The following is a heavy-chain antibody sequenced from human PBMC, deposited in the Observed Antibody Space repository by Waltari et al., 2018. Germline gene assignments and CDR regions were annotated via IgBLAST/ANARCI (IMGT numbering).Heavy chain of an antibody. CDR1: GGSFSGYY. J-gene: IGHJ6*03. CDR3: ARGRGYYYYYMDV. V-gene: IGHV4-34*01. Sequence: QVQLQQWGAGLLKPSETLSLTCAVYGGSFSGYYWSWIRQPPGKGLEWIGEIKHSGSTNYNPSLKSRVTISVDTSKNQFSLKLSSVTAADTAVYYCARGRGYYYYYMDVWGKGTTVTISS. CDR2: IKHSGST.